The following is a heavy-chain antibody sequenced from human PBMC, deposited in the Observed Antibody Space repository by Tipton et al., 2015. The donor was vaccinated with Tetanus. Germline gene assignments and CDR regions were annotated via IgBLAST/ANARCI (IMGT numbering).Heavy chain of an antibody. Sequence: TLSLTCAVYGGSLSGYYWSWIRQPPGKGLAWIGEINHSGSTNYNPSLKSRVTISVGTSKNHFSLKLSSVTAADTAVYYCARVKYSSKNRCGYYYCGMDVWGQVSTVTVSS. V-gene: IGHV4-34*01. CDR2: INHSGST. CDR3: ARVKYSSKNRCGYYYCGMDV. D-gene: IGHD6-13*01. J-gene: IGHJ6*02. CDR1: GGSLSGYY.